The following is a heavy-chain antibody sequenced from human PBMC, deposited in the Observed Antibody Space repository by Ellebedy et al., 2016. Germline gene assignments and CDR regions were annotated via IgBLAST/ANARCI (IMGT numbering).Heavy chain of an antibody. Sequence: GESLKISXAASGFTFSRYVMSWVRQAPGEGLEWVSTISRSGDSTYYADSVKGRFTISRDNSKNTLYLQMGSLKAEDTAVYYCAKDRDDYGDYVFDYWGQGTLVTVSS. CDR3: AKDRDDYGDYVFDY. CDR1: GFTFSRYV. J-gene: IGHJ4*02. D-gene: IGHD4-17*01. CDR2: ISRSGDST. V-gene: IGHV3-23*01.